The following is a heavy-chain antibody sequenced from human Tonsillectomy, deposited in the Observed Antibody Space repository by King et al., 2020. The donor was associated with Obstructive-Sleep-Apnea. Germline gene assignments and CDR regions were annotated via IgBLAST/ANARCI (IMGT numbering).Heavy chain of an antibody. CDR1: GYTLTELA. V-gene: IGHV1-24*01. Sequence: VQLVQSGAEVKKPGASVKVSCKVSGYTLTELAMHWVRHTPGKGLEWMGSFDPEDGKTLFEQKFQGRVTMTEDTSTDTAYMELSRLRSEDTAVYYCVTAGSGSYRNGGYWGQGTLVTVSS. D-gene: IGHD3-10*01. CDR3: VTAGSGSYRNGGY. CDR2: FDPEDGKT. J-gene: IGHJ4*02.